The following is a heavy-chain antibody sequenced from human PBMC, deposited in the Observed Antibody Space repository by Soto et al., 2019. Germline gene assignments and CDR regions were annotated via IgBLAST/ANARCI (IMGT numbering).Heavy chain of an antibody. CDR2: ITSSSSYI. V-gene: IGHV3-21*01. Sequence: GVLRLSCAASGFTFTSYSMNWVRQAPGKGLEWVSSITSSSSYIYYADSVKGRFTISRDNAKNSLYLQMNSLRAEDTAVYYCARERYCSGGSCPHYGMDVWGQGTTVTVSS. D-gene: IGHD2-15*01. CDR3: ARERYCSGGSCPHYGMDV. J-gene: IGHJ6*02. CDR1: GFTFTSYS.